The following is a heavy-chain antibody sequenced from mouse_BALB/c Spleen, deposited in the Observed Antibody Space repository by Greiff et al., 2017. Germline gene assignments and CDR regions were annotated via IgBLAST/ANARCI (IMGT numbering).Heavy chain of an antibody. Sequence: VQLQQSGTVLARPGASVKMSCKASGYSFTSYWMHWVKQRPGQGLEWIGAIYPGNSDTSYNQKFKGKAKLTAVTSASTAYMELSSLTNEDSAVYYCTTPTMITYFDYWGQGTTLTVSS. CDR2: IYPGNSDT. D-gene: IGHD2-4*01. V-gene: IGHV1-5*01. J-gene: IGHJ2*01. CDR1: GYSFTSYW. CDR3: TTPTMITYFDY.